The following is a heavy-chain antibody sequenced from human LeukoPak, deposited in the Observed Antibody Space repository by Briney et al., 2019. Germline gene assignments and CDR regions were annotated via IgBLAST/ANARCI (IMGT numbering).Heavy chain of an antibody. J-gene: IGHJ4*02. CDR3: AKGSQWLITFFDY. CDR1: GFTFSSYA. V-gene: IGHV3-23*01. D-gene: IGHD6-19*01. Sequence: GGSLRLSCAASGFTFSSYAMSWVRQAPGKGLEWVSAISGSGGSTYYADSVKGRSTISRDNSKNTLYLQMNSLRAEDTAVYYCAKGSQWLITFFDYWGQGTLVTVSS. CDR2: ISGSGGST.